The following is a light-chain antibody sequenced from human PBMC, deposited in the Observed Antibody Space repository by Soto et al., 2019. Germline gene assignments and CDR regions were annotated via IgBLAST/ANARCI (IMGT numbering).Light chain of an antibody. CDR1: NIGGKD. J-gene: IGLJ2*01. CDR3: HVGDSSTAV. CDR2: RDN. V-gene: IGLV3-9*01. Sequence: SYELTQPLSVSVALGQTVRATCGGNNIGGKDVHWYQQKPGQAPVLVIYRDNNRPPGIPERFSGSNSGNTATLTISRAQAGDEADYYCHVGDSSTAVFGGGTQLTVL.